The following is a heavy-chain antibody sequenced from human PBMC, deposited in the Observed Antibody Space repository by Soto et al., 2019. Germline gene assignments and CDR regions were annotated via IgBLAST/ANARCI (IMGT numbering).Heavy chain of an antibody. D-gene: IGHD3-22*01. CDR2: IYYSGST. J-gene: IGHJ4*02. CDR3: ARGVYYYNSSGYYFDY. Sequence: QVQLQESGPGLVKPSQTLSLTCTVSGDSISSGGYYWSWIRQHPGKGLEWIGYIYYSGSTYYNPSLTSRVTISVDTSKNQFSLRLSSVTAADTAVYYCARGVYYYNSSGYYFDYWGQGTLVTVSS. CDR1: GDSISSGGYY. V-gene: IGHV4-31*03.